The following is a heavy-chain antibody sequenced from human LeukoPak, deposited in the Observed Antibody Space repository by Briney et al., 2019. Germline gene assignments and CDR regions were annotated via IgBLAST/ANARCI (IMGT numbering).Heavy chain of an antibody. Sequence: SETLSLTCAVYGGSFSGYYWSWIRQPPGKGLEWIGEINHSGSTNYNPSLKSRVTISVDTSKNQFSLKLSSVTAADTAVYYCARGVPAAMAYYYYYYMDVWGKGTTVTVSS. CDR2: INHSGST. J-gene: IGHJ6*03. CDR3: ARGVPAAMAYYYYYYMDV. CDR1: GGSFSGYY. D-gene: IGHD2-2*01. V-gene: IGHV4-34*01.